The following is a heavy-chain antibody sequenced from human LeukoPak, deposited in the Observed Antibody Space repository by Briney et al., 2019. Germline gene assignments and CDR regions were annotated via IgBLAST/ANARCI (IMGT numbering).Heavy chain of an antibody. Sequence: PGGSLRLSCAASGFTFSTYWMSWVRQAPGKGLEWVANIKQDGSEKYYVDSVKGRFTISRDNAKNSLYLQMNSLRAEDTAVYYCARPYGGHHWYFDLWGRGTLVTVSS. V-gene: IGHV3-7*05. J-gene: IGHJ2*01. D-gene: IGHD4-23*01. CDR3: ARPYGGHHWYFDL. CDR1: GFTFSTYW. CDR2: IKQDGSEK.